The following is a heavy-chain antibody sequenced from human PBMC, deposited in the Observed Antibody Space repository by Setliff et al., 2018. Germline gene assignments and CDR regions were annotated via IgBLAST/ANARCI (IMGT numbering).Heavy chain of an antibody. D-gene: IGHD2-8*02. CDR1: GYSFSSNA. CDR3: AGMSTSGPHYDY. V-gene: IGHV1-3*01. J-gene: IGHJ4*02. CDR2: IHAGSSNT. Sequence: ASVKVSCKASGYSFSSNAFHWVRQAPGQTLEWMGWIHAGSSNTLYSQRFQDRITISRDTSSTTVHMELSSLRYDDTAVYYCAGMSTSGPHYDYWGQGTLVTVSS.